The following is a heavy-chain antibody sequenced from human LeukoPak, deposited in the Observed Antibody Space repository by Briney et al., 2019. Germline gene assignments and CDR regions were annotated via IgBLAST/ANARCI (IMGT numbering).Heavy chain of an antibody. J-gene: IGHJ4*02. Sequence: PSETLSLTCTVSGGSISSGGYSWSWIRQPPGKGLEWIGYIYHSGSTYYNPSLKSRVTISVDRSKNQFSLKLSSVTAADTAVYYCARGRHYFDYWGQGTLVTVSS. CDR2: IYHSGST. CDR1: GGSISSGGYS. CDR3: ARGRHYFDY. V-gene: IGHV4-30-2*01.